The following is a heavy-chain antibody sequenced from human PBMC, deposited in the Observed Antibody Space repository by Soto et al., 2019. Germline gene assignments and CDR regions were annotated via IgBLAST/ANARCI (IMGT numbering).Heavy chain of an antibody. D-gene: IGHD6-19*01. CDR3: ASFWAGYSSGWYAVEPHYFDY. V-gene: IGHV4-4*02. CDR2: IYHSGST. J-gene: IGHJ4*02. CDR1: GGSISSSNW. Sequence: SETLSLTCAVSGGSISSSNWWSWVRQPPGKGLEWIGEIYHSGSTNYNPSLKSRVTISVDKSKNQFSLKLSSVTAADTAVYYCASFWAGYSSGWYAVEPHYFDYWGQGTLVTVSS.